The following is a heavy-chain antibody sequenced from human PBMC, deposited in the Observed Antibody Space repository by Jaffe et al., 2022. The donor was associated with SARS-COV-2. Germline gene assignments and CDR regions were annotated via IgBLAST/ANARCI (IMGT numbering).Heavy chain of an antibody. D-gene: IGHD5-12*01. CDR1: GFTFSSYW. J-gene: IGHJ6*03. Sequence: EVQLVESGGGLVQPGGSLRLSCAASGFTFSSYWMSWVRQAPGKGLEWVANIKQDGSEKYYVDSVKGRFTISRDNAKNSLYLQMNSLRAEDTAVYYCARGGRYSGYDQGYMDVWGKGTTVTVSS. V-gene: IGHV3-7*01. CDR3: ARGGRYSGYDQGYMDV. CDR2: IKQDGSEK.